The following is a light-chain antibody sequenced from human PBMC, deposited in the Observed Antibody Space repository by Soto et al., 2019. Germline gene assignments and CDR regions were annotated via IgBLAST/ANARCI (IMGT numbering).Light chain of an antibody. CDR2: DAS. Sequence: DIQMTQSPSTLSASVGDRVTITCRASQSSSSWLAWYQQKPGKAPRLLIYDASRLESGVPSRFSGSGSATEFTLTISSLQPDDFASYYCQQYNNYWTFGQGTRVEIK. V-gene: IGKV1-5*01. CDR1: QSSSSW. CDR3: QQYNNYWT. J-gene: IGKJ1*01.